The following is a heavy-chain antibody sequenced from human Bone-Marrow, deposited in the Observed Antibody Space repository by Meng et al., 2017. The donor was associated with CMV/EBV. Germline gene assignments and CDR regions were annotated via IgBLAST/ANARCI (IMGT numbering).Heavy chain of an antibody. Sequence: SVKVSCKASGGTFSSYTISWVRQAPGQGLEWMGRIIPILGIANYAQKFQGRVTITTDESTSTAYMELSSLRSEDTAVYYCARGTKLVRGWFDPWGQGTLVTVSS. J-gene: IGHJ5*02. V-gene: IGHV1-69*16. D-gene: IGHD6-13*01. CDR1: GGTFSSYT. CDR2: IIPILGIA. CDR3: ARGTKLVRGWFDP.